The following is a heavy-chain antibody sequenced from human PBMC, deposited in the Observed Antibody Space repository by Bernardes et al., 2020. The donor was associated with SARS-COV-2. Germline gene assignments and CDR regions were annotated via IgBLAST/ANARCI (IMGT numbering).Heavy chain of an antibody. V-gene: IGHV1-24*01. D-gene: IGHD3-22*01. CDR3: ATEVFYDATGYTFGFDM. J-gene: IGHJ3*02. CDR2: FDPENSET. CDR1: GYTLAELS. Sequence: ASVKVSCKVSGYTLAELSMHWVRQVPGKGLEWMGGFDPENSETIYAQKFQGRITLTEDTSTETAYMELSSLRSEDTAIYYCATEVFYDATGYTFGFDMWGQGTMVTVSS.